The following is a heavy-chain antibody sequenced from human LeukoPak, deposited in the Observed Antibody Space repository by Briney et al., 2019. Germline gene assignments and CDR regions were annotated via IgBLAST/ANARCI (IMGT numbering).Heavy chain of an antibody. D-gene: IGHD2-8*01. CDR1: GFSFDEYA. Sequence: GGSLRLSCDASGFSFDEYAMDWLRQAPGKGLEWVAGISWNSDNLGYADSVKGRFTISRDNAKRSLYLQMNSLRPEDTAFYYCAKQSSASFGYCTNGVCPVFGHWGEGVLVTVAS. V-gene: IGHV3-9*01. J-gene: IGHJ4*02. CDR2: ISWNSDNL. CDR3: AKQSSASFGYCTNGVCPVFGH.